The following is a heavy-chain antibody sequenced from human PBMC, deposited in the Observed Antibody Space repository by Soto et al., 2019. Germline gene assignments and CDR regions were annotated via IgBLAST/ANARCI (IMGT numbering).Heavy chain of an antibody. V-gene: IGHV1-18*01. CDR2: FSGYNGNT. D-gene: IGHD1-26*01. CDR3: ARDLGGQIVDY. J-gene: IGHJ4*02. Sequence: QVQLVQSGAEVKKPGASVKVSCKASGYTFTSYGISWVRQAPGQGLEWMGWFSGYNGNTKYAQKLQGRVTMTTDTSTSTADMELRSLRADGTAVYSCARDLGGQIVDYWGQGTLVTVSS. CDR1: GYTFTSYG.